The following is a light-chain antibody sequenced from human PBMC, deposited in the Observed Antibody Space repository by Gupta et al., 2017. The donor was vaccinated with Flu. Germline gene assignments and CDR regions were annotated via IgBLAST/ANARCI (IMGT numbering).Light chain of an antibody. V-gene: IGKV1-39*01. CDR2: GAS. J-gene: IGKJ1*01. CDR3: QEGFIALMWT. CDR1: QNITIY. Sequence: DRVTLSCRASQNITIYLNWYQQKSGKPPKLLVYGASSLQSGVPSRFIASGSGTDFTLTINSLQPEDFATYYCQEGFIALMWTFGQGTKVEVK.